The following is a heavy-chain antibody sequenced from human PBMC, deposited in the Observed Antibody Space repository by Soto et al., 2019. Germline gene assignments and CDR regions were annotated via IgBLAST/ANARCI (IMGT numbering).Heavy chain of an antibody. J-gene: IGHJ5*02. V-gene: IGHV1-2*04. Sequence: QVQLVQSGAEVKKPGASVKVSCKASGYTFTGYYMHWVRQAPGQGLEWMGWINPNSGGTNYAQKFQGWVTMTRDTSISTAYMELSRLRSDDTAVYYCARGSSIVGAPNNWFDPWGQGTLVTVSS. CDR1: GYTFTGYY. CDR3: ARGSSIVGAPNNWFDP. CDR2: INPNSGGT. D-gene: IGHD1-26*01.